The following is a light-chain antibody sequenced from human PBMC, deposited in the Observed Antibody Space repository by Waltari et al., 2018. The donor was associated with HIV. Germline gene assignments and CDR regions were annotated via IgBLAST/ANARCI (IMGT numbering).Light chain of an antibody. J-gene: IGLJ3*02. CDR3: CSYVSEIVPCV. V-gene: IGLV2-23*02. Sequence: QTALTQPASVSGSPGQSITISCTGTSSDVGAYNLVSWYQQHPGKAPRLIIYDVSVRPAGVSNRFTGSKSGNTASLTISGLQAEYESDYYCCSYVSEIVPCVFGGGTKLTVL. CDR2: DVS. CDR1: SSDVGAYNL.